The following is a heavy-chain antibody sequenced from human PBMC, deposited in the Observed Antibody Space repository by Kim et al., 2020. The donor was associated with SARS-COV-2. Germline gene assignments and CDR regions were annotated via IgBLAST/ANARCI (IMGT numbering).Heavy chain of an antibody. CDR2: ISYDGSNK. CDR3: AKDSGSPAGLELLIVNYGMDV. Sequence: GGSLRLSCAASGFTFSSYGMHWVRQAPGKGLEWVAVISYDGSNKYYADSVKGRFTISRDNSKNTLYLQMNSLRAEDTAVYYCAKDSGSPAGLELLIVNYGMDVWGQGTTVTVSS. J-gene: IGHJ6*02. CDR1: GFTFSSYG. D-gene: IGHD1-7*01. V-gene: IGHV3-30*18.